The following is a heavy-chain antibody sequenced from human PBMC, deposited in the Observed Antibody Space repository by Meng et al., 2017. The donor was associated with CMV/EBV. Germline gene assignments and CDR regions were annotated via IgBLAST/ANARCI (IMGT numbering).Heavy chain of an antibody. J-gene: IGHJ4*02. V-gene: IGHV4-30-4*08. Sequence: VPLHESGPALVKPSQTLSLPCTVSGGSISSGDYYWSWFRQPPGKGLEWIGYIYYSGSTYYNPPLKSRVTISVDTSKNQFSLKLSSVTAADTAVYYCARVGRTSCYDYWGQGTLVTVSS. CDR1: GGSISSGDYY. CDR3: ARVGRTSCYDY. D-gene: IGHD2-2*01. CDR2: IYYSGST.